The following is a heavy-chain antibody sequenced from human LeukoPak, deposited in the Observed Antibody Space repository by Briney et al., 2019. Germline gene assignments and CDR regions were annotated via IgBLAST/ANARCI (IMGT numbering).Heavy chain of an antibody. CDR1: GGSFSGYY. D-gene: IGHD3-22*01. CDR2: INHSGST. CDR3: ARATYYYDSSGYVDY. Sequence: SETLSLTCAVYGGSFSGYYWSWIRQPPGKGLEWIGEINHSGSTNYNPSLKSRVTISVDTSKNQFSLKLSSVTAADTAVYYCARATYYYDSSGYVDYWGQGTLVTVSS. J-gene: IGHJ4*02. V-gene: IGHV4-34*01.